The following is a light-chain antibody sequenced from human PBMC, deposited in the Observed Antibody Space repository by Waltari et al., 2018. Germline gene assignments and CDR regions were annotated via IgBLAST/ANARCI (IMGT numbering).Light chain of an antibody. CDR1: QNILYNSNNRNY. CDR2: WAS. CDR3: QQYYSTPFT. J-gene: IGKJ2*01. V-gene: IGKV4-1*01. Sequence: DIVMTQSPDSLAVSLGERATVNCKSSQNILYNSNNRNYLAWYQQKPGQPPKLLIYWASTRESGVPDRFSGSGSGTDFTLTINSLQAEDVAVYFCQQYYSTPFTFGQGTKLEIK.